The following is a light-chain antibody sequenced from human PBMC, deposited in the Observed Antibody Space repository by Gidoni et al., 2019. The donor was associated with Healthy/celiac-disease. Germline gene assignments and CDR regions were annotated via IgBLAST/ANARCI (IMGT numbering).Light chain of an antibody. CDR2: AAS. CDR3: QQLNTFPYS. CDR1: QVISSY. J-gene: IGKJ2*03. Sequence: DIQLTQSPSFLSASLGDRVTITCRASQVISSYLAWYQQKPGKAPNLLIYAASTLQSGVPSRFSGSESETEFTLTISSLQPEDFATYYCQQLNTFPYSFGQXTKLEIK. V-gene: IGKV1-9*01.